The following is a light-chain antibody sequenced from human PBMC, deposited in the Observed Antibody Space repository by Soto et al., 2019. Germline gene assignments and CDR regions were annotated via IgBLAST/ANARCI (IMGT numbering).Light chain of an antibody. Sequence: QSVLTPPASVSGSPGQSITIFCTGTSSDVGGYNYVSWYQQHPGKAPKLMIYEVSNRPSGVSNRFSGSKSGNTASLTISGLQAEDEADYYCSSYTSSSTRVFGGGTKLTVL. V-gene: IGLV2-14*01. CDR3: SSYTSSSTRV. J-gene: IGLJ3*02. CDR1: SSDVGGYNY. CDR2: EVS.